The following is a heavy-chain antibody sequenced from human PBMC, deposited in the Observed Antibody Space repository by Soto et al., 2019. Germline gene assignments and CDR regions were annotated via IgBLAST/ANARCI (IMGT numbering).Heavy chain of an antibody. V-gene: IGHV1-69*06. J-gene: IGHJ4*02. D-gene: IGHD1-7*01. CDR1: GGTFSSYA. CDR2: IIPIFGKT. CDR3: ATDSSITGTTANYFDY. Sequence: SVKVSSKASGGTFSSYAISWVRQAPVQGLEWMGGIIPIFGKTNYAQKFQGRVTMTEDTSTDTAYMELSSLRSEDTAVYYCATDSSITGTTANYFDYWGQGTLVTVSS.